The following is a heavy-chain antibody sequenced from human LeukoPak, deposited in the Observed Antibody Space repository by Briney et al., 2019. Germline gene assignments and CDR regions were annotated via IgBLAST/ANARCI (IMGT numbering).Heavy chain of an antibody. J-gene: IGHJ6*02. D-gene: IGHD4-17*01. CDR2: INTNTGNP. V-gene: IGHV7-4-1*02. CDR1: GYTFTSYA. Sequence: GASVTVSCKASGYTFTSYAMNWVRQAPGQGLEWMGWINTNTGNPTYAQGFTGRFVFSLDTSVSTAYLQISSLKAEDTAVYYCATPPDYGDYDCYYYGMDVWGQGTTVTVSS. CDR3: ATPPDYGDYDCYYYGMDV.